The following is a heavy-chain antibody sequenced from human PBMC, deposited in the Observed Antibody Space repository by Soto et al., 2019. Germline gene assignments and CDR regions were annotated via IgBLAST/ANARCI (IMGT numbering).Heavy chain of an antibody. Sequence: ASVKVSCKASGGSFSSYAISWVRQAPGQGLEWMGGIIPIFNTANYAQKFLRRVTITADKSTSTVYMRLSSLRSDDTAVYYCARGGGEMTAPSPYIYWGQGTLVTVSS. V-gene: IGHV1-69*06. J-gene: IGHJ4*02. CDR1: GGSFSSYA. CDR2: IIPIFNTA. CDR3: ARGGGEMTAPSPYIY. D-gene: IGHD2-21*02.